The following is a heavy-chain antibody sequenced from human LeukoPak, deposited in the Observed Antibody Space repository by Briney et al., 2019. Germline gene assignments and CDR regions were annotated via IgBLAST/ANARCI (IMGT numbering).Heavy chain of an antibody. Sequence: GGSLRLSCAASGFTFSSYAMSWVRQAPGKGLEWVSAISGSGGSTYYADSVKGRFTISRDNSKNTLYLQMNSLRAEDTAVYYCAIPGRGYSSSWLTTWGQGTLVTVSS. CDR1: GFTFSSYA. D-gene: IGHD6-13*01. V-gene: IGHV3-23*01. CDR3: AIPGRGYSSSWLTT. J-gene: IGHJ4*02. CDR2: ISGSGGST.